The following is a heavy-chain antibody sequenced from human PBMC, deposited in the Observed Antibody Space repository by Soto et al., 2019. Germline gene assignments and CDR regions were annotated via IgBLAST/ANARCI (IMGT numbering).Heavy chain of an antibody. CDR3: ARRYDPYYFDY. D-gene: IGHD1-1*01. CDR2: IYGSDDK. J-gene: IGHJ4*02. Sequence: QITLKESGPTLVKPTQTLTLTCTFSGFSLTTSAVAVGWIRQPPVKALEWLAIIYGSDDKFYSPSLKSRLTSTKATSTNHVVLTMTNMDPVDTATYYCARRYDPYYFDYWGQGTLVTVSS. CDR1: GFSLTTSAVA. V-gene: IGHV2-5*01.